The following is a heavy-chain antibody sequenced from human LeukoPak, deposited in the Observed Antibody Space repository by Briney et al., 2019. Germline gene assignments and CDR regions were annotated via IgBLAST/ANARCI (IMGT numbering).Heavy chain of an antibody. J-gene: IGHJ5*02. CDR2: INHSGGT. V-gene: IGHV4-34*01. CDR1: GGSFSGYY. CDR3: ARGLLFDP. Sequence: SETLSLTCAVYGGSFSGYYWSWIRQPPGKGLEWIGEINHSGGTNYNPSLKSRVTISVDTSKNQFSLKLSSVTAADTAVYYCARGLLFDPWGQGTLVTVSS.